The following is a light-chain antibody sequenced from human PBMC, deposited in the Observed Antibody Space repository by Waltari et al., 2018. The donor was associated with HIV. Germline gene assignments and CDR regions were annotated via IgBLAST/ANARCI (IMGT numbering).Light chain of an antibody. J-gene: IGLJ1*01. CDR1: SNDVGGYNH. CDR3: TSYRYSSKSYV. CDR2: DVT. V-gene: IGLV2-14*03. Sequence: QSALTQPASVPGSPGQSLTIPCTGPSNDVGGYNHVPWYQQHPGKAPKLLIYDVTNRPSGVSSRFSGSKSGNTASLAISGLRAEDEADYYCTSYRYSSKSYVFGTGTTVTVL.